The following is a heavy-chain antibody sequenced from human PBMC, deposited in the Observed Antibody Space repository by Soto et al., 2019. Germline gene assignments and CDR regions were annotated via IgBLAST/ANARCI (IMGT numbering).Heavy chain of an antibody. J-gene: IGHJ4*02. CDR3: ARGLYRRGTYYAFDN. Sequence: QVPLVQSGPEVMKPGASVKVSCKTSGYTPTNYDIGWARQAPGQGLEYMGWISAYNGNTNYARKLQDRVTLTTDTSTRTAYMELRSLQSDDTAIYYCARGLYRRGTYYAFDNWGQGTLVTVSS. CDR2: ISAYNGNT. V-gene: IGHV1-18*01. CDR1: GYTPTNYD. D-gene: IGHD1-26*01.